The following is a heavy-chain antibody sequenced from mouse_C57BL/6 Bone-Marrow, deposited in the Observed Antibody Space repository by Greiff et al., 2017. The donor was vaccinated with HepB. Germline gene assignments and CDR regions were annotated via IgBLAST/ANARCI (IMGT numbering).Heavy chain of an antibody. Sequence: QVQLQQSGAELVRPGTSVKVSCKASGYAFTNYLIEWVKQRPGQGLEWIGVINPGSGGTNYNEKFKGKATLTADKSSSTAYMQLSSLTSEDSAVYFCARSTLPKSYYGSSYWYFDVWGTVTTVTVSS. CDR1: GYAFTNYL. D-gene: IGHD1-1*01. V-gene: IGHV1-54*01. CDR3: ARSTLPKSYYGSSYWYFDV. J-gene: IGHJ1*03. CDR2: INPGSGGT.